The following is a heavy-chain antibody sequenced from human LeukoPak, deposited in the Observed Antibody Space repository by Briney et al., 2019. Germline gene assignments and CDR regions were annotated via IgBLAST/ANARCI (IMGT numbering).Heavy chain of an antibody. J-gene: IGHJ4*02. D-gene: IGHD3-10*01. Sequence: PSETLSLTCTLSGGSISSSNYYCGCIRQPPGKGLEWIGSVYHSGSPYKNPSLKSRVTISVATSKNQLSLKLSSMTAADTAVYYCARHSSYYGNFDYWGQGTLVTVSS. CDR1: GGSISSSNYY. CDR3: ARHSSYYGNFDY. V-gene: IGHV4-39*01. CDR2: VYHSGSP.